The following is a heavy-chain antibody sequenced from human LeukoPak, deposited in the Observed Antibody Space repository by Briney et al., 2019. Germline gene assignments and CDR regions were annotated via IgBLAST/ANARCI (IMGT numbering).Heavy chain of an antibody. J-gene: IGHJ6*03. CDR2: ISAYNGKT. Sequence: ASVKVSCKASGGTFSSYAISWVRQAPGQGLEWMGWISAYNGKTNYAQKLQGRVTMTTDTSTSTAYMELRSLRSDDTAVYYCARIIVVVPAAIYYMDVWGKGTTVTISS. V-gene: IGHV1-18*01. CDR3: ARIIVVVPAAIYYMDV. CDR1: GGTFSSYA. D-gene: IGHD2-2*01.